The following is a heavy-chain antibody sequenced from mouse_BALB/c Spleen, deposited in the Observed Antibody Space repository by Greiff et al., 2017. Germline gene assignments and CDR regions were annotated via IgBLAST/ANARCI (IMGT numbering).Heavy chain of an antibody. J-gene: IGHJ3*01. V-gene: IGHV3-6*02. D-gene: IGHD2-14*01. Sequence: EVKLMESGPGLVKPSQSLSLTCSVTGYSITSGYYWNWIRQFPGNKLEWMGYISYDGSNNYNPSLKNRISITRDTSKNQFFLKLNSVTTEDTATYYCASPYYRYDYAYWGQGTLVTVSA. CDR1: GYSITSGYY. CDR3: ASPYYRYDYAY. CDR2: ISYDGSN.